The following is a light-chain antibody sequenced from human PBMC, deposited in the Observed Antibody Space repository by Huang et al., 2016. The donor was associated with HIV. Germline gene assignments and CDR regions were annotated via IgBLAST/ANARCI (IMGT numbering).Light chain of an antibody. CDR3: QQSDSLPYT. J-gene: IGKJ2*01. CDR2: DAS. CDR1: QDIRKY. Sequence: DIQMTQSPSSLSASVGDRVTITCQASQDIRKYLNWYQQKPGKAPNLLIYDASNLQTGFPSRFGGVGSVTDFTFTISSLQPEDIATYYCQQSDSLPYTFGQGTKLEIK. V-gene: IGKV1-33*01.